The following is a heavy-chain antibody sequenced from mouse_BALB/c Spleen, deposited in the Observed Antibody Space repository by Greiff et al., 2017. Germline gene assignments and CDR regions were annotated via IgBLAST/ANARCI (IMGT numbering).Heavy chain of an antibody. D-gene: IGHD2-2*01. J-gene: IGHJ2*01. CDR1: GYTFTSYT. Sequence: QVQLQQSAAELARPGASVKMSCKASGYTFTSYTMHWVKQRPGQGLEWIGYINPSSGYTEYNQKFKDKTTLTADKSSSTAYMQLSSLTSEDSAVYYCARGGDGYDHYWGQGTTLTVSS. V-gene: IGHV1-4*02. CDR2: INPSSGYT. CDR3: ARGGDGYDHY.